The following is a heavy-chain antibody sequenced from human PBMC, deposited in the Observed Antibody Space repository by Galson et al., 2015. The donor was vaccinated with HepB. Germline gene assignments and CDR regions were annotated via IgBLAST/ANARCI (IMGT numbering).Heavy chain of an antibody. CDR2: ISSSSSHI. CDR1: GFTFSSYS. D-gene: IGHD3-16*01. Sequence: SLRLSCAASGFTFSSYSMNWDRQAPGKGLEWVSSISSSSSHIYYADSVKGRFTISRDNAKNSLYLQMNSLRAEDTAVYYCARDLGVGAVGLNWFDPWGQGTLVTVSS. CDR3: ARDLGVGAVGLNWFDP. J-gene: IGHJ5*02. V-gene: IGHV3-21*01.